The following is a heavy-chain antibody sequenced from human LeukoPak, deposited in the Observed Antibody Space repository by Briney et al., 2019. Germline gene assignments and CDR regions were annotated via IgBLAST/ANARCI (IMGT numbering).Heavy chain of an antibody. CDR2: IYTSGST. J-gene: IGHJ4*02. Sequence: SETLSLTCTVSGGSISSYYWSWIRQPPGKGLEWIGYIYTSGSTNYIPSLKSRVTISVDTSKNQFSLKLSSVTAADTAVYYCARHPNPYSSGWYDYWGQGTLVTVSS. CDR3: ARHPNPYSSGWYDY. V-gene: IGHV4-4*09. D-gene: IGHD6-19*01. CDR1: GGSISSYY.